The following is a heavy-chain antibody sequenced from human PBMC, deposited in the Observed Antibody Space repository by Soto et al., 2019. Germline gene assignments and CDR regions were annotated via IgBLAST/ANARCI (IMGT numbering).Heavy chain of an antibody. CDR2: VYYTGST. Sequence: SETLSLTCTVSGASIRSTDYYWSWIRQAPGKGLEWIGYVYYTGSTYYNPTLMSRLTISVDTSKNQFALKLTSVTAAETAVYYCVRTARQGAVAPHWFDRWGQGTQVTVSS. V-gene: IGHV4-30-4*01. D-gene: IGHD2-21*02. J-gene: IGHJ5*02. CDR3: VRTARQGAVAPHWFDR. CDR1: GASIRSTDYY.